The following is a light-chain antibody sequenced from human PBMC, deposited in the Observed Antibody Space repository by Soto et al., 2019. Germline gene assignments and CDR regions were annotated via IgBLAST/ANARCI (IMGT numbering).Light chain of an antibody. CDR1: QSISNY. J-gene: IGKJ1*01. CDR2: GAS. CDR3: QQHGSSPRT. Sequence: DSELAQSARTLCFSRGERATLSYRASQSISNYLAWYQQKPGQAPRLLIYGASSRATGIPDRFSGSGSGTDFTLTISRLEPEDFSVYYCQQHGSSPRTFGQGTKVDIK. V-gene: IGKV3-20*01.